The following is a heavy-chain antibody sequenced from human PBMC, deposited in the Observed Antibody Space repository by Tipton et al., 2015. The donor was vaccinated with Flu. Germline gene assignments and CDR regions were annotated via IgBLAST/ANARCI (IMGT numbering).Heavy chain of an antibody. V-gene: IGHV4-38-2*01. D-gene: IGHD3-10*02. CDR1: GYSISSGYY. Sequence: TLSLTCAVSGYSISSGYYWGWVRQPPGKGLVWIGTIYHSGSTYYNPSLKSRLTMSVDTSKNQFSLKLGSVTAADTAVYYCARHTGDSVRGVIDYWGQGTLVTVSS. CDR3: ARHTGDSVRGVIDY. CDR2: IYHSGST. J-gene: IGHJ4*02.